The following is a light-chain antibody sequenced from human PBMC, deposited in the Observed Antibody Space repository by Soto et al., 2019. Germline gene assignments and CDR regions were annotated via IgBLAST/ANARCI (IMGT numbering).Light chain of an antibody. CDR2: GAS. Sequence: EIVLTQSPGTLSLSPGERATLSCRASQSVSSMSLAWYQQKPGQAPRLLIYGASSRASGIPDRFSGSGSGTDFTLTISRLEPEDFAVYYCQQYDTQYIFGQGTKLEIK. J-gene: IGKJ2*01. CDR3: QQYDTQYI. V-gene: IGKV3-20*01. CDR1: QSVSSMS.